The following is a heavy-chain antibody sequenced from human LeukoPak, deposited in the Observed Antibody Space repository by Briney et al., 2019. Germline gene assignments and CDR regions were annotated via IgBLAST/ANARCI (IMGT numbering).Heavy chain of an antibody. V-gene: IGHV1-8*03. Sequence: ASVKVSCKASGYTFTSYDINWVRQATGQGLEWMAWMNHNSGNTGYAQKFQGRVTITRNTSISTAYMELSSLRSEDTAVYYCARGRIYYDSSGYYDSGFDIWGQGTMVTVSS. CDR3: ARGRIYYDSSGYYDSGFDI. CDR2: MNHNSGNT. CDR1: GYTFTSYD. D-gene: IGHD3-22*01. J-gene: IGHJ3*02.